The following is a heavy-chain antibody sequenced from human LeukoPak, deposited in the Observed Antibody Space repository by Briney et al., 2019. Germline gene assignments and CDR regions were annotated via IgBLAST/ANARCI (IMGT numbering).Heavy chain of an antibody. Sequence: SETLSLTCTVSGGSISSSSYYRGWIRQPPGKGLEWIGSIYYSGSTYYNPSLKSRVTISVDTSKNQFSLKLSSVTAADTAVYYCARPVAGPTSEYFQHWGQGTLVTVSS. CDR3: ARPVAGPTSEYFQH. V-gene: IGHV4-39*01. D-gene: IGHD6-19*01. CDR2: IYYSGST. J-gene: IGHJ1*01. CDR1: GGSISSSSYY.